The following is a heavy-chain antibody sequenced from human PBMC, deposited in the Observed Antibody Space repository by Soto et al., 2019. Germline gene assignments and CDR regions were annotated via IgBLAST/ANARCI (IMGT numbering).Heavy chain of an antibody. D-gene: IGHD6-13*01. CDR2: IYYSGST. CDR1: DGSISTSSYY. Sequence: QLQLQESGPGLVKPSETLSLTCTVSDGSISTSSYYWGWIRQPPGKGLEWIGSIYYSGSTYYNPSLKSRVTISADTSKNQFSLKLSSVTAADTAVYYCARLIAAAGGNRAYWGQGTLVTVSS. V-gene: IGHV4-39*01. J-gene: IGHJ4*02. CDR3: ARLIAAAGGNRAY.